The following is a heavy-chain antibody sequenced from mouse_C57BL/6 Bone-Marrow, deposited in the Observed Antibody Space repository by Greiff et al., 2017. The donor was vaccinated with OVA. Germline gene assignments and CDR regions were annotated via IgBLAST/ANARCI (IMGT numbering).Heavy chain of an antibody. J-gene: IGHJ1*03. V-gene: IGHV4-1*01. CDR2: INPDSSTI. Sequence: VQLKQSGGGLVQPGGSLKLSCAASGIDFSRYWMSWVRRAPGKGLEWIGEINPDSSTINYAPYLKDKFIISRDNAKKTLYLQMSKVRSEDTALYDCARPAILRYFDGWGTGTTVTVSS. CDR3: ARPAILRYFDG. D-gene: IGHD1-1*01. CDR1: GIDFSRYW.